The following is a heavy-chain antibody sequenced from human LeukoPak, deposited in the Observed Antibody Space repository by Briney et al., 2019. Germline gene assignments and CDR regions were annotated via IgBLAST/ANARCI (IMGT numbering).Heavy chain of an antibody. V-gene: IGHV1-2*02. Sequence: ASVKFSCKASGYTFTDYYMHWVRHAPGQGLEWMGWINPDSGGTNYAQNFQGRVTMTRDTSISTAYMDLSRLRYDDTAVYYCARGFSYLDNWGQGTLVTVSS. CDR3: ARGFSYLDN. J-gene: IGHJ4*02. CDR2: INPDSGGT. CDR1: GYTFTDYY. D-gene: IGHD2/OR15-2a*01.